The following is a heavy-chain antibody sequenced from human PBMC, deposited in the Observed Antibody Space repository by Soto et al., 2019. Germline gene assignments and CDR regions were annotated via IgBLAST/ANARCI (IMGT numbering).Heavy chain of an antibody. V-gene: IGHV3-74*01. D-gene: IGHD2-2*03. Sequence: EVQRVESGGGLVQPGGSLRLSCVASGFTFSSHWMHWVRQAPGKGLVWVARINGDGSGTSYADSVKGRFTISRDNAKNTVYLQMNSLRAEDTAVYYGVDPNFFDYWGQGIRVTVSS. CDR1: GFTFSSHW. CDR2: INGDGSGT. CDR3: VDPNFFDY. J-gene: IGHJ4*02.